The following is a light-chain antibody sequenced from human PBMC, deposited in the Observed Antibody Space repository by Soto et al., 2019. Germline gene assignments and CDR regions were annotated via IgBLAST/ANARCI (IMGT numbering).Light chain of an antibody. CDR2: AAS. Sequence: DVQLTQSPSPLSASVGDRVSISCRPSRAITNHLNWYQQKPGKAPILLVYAASTLETGVPSRFSGSGSGTHFTLTIDNLQPEDVATYFCQQNYITPLTFGGGTKVEI. CDR1: RAITNH. CDR3: QQNYITPLT. V-gene: IGKV1-39*01. J-gene: IGKJ4*01.